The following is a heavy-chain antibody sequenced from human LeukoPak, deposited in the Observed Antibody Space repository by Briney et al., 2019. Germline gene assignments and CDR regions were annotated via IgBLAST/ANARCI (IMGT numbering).Heavy chain of an antibody. V-gene: IGHV1-69*04. CDR3: GYGDCDGSVDY. CDR2: IIPILGIA. J-gene: IGHJ4*02. CDR1: GGTFSSYA. D-gene: IGHD4-17*01. Sequence: EASVKVSCKASGGTFSSYAISWVRQAPGQGLEWMGRIIPILGIANYAQKFQGRVTITADKSTSTAYMELSSLRSEDTAVYYCGYGDCDGSVDYWGQGTLVTVSS.